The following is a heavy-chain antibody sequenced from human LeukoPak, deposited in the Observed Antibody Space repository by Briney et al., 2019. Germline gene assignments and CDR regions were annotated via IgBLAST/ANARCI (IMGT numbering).Heavy chain of an antibody. D-gene: IGHD3-10*01. CDR3: ARLSAMLRGPEPIYYFDY. J-gene: IGHJ4*01. CDR2: ISSSSRTI. CDR1: GFIFSSYS. Sequence: GGSLRLSCATSGFIFSSYSMNWVRQAPGKGLEWVSYISSSSRTIYYADSAKGRFTISRDNAKNSLYLQMNSLRAEDTAMYYCARLSAMLRGPEPIYYFDYWGQGTLVTVSS. V-gene: IGHV3-48*01.